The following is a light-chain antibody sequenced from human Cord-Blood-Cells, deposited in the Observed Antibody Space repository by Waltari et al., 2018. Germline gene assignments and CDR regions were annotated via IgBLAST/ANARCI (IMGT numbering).Light chain of an antibody. J-gene: IGLJ2*01. CDR3: SSYTSSSTVV. CDR1: SSDVGGYTY. CDR2: EVS. V-gene: IGLV2-14*01. Sequence: QSALTQPASVSGSPGQSITISCTGTSSDVGGYTYVSWYKQHPGKAPKLMIYEVSNRASGGSNRCSGSKAGNTASRTISGLQSEDEADYYCSSYTSSSTVVFGGGTKLTVL.